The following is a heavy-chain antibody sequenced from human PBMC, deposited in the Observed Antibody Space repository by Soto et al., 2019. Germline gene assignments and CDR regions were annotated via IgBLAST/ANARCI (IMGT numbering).Heavy chain of an antibody. D-gene: IGHD6-13*01. CDR1: GYTFTGYY. Sequence: AAVKVSCKASGYTFTGYYMHWVRQAPGQGXEWMGWINPNSGGRNYAQKFQGWVTITRDTSISTAYMELSRLSSDDTAVYYCARAPRTYSSPVVFPGSSYYYGMDVWGQGSTVTVSS. J-gene: IGHJ6*02. CDR3: ARAPRTYSSPVVFPGSSYYYGMDV. V-gene: IGHV1-2*04. CDR2: INPNSGGR.